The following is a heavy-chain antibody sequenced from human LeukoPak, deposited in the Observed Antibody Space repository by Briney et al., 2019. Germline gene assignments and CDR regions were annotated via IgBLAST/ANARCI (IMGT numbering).Heavy chain of an antibody. D-gene: IGHD3-10*01. CDR1: GGSISSYY. CDR2: IYYSGST. V-gene: IGHV4-59*12. J-gene: IGHJ5*02. Sequence: SSETLSLTCTVSGGSISSYYWSWIRQPPGKGLEWIGYIYYSGSTNYNPSLKSRVTISVDTSKNQFSLKLSSVTAADTAVYYCARGKSELLWFGELLRAWFDPWGQGTLVTVSS. CDR3: ARGKSELLWFGELLRAWFDP.